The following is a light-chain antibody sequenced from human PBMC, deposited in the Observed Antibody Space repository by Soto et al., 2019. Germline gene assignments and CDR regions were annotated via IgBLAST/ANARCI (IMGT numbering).Light chain of an antibody. CDR1: QSVNTY. CDR3: QRRGDLPLYT. CDR2: DAS. Sequence: EIVLTQSPATLSLSPGERATLSCRASQSVNTYLAWYQQKPGQAPRVLIYDASDRATGIPARFSGSGSGTDFTLTISSLEPEDSAVYYCQRRGDLPLYTFGQGTKLEIK. V-gene: IGKV3-11*01. J-gene: IGKJ2*01.